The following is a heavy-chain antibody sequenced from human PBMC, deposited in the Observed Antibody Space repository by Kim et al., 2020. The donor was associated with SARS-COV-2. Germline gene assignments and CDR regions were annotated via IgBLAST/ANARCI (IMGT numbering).Heavy chain of an antibody. CDR1: GGSISSSRY. J-gene: IGHJ3*01. V-gene: IGHV4-39*07. CDR2: IFYSGTT. D-gene: IGHD4-17*01. Sequence: SETLSLICTVSGGSISSSRYWGWIRQPPGKGLEWVGSIFYSGTTYYNPSLKSRITISIDTSKHQFSLRLRSVTAADTAVYYCALDYPYGDYAFDFLG. CDR3: ALDYPYGDYAFDF.